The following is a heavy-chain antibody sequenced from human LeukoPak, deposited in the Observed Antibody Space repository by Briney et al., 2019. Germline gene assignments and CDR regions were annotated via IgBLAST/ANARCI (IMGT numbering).Heavy chain of an antibody. CDR2: INQDGSVK. CDR1: GFTFRNYW. D-gene: IGHD5-12*01. Sequence: GGSVRLSCAASGFTFRNYWMSWVRQAPGKGLEWVANINQDGSVKNHVDSVKGRFTISRDNSKNTLYLQMNSLRAEDTAVYYCARVASRAYLEYFFDYRGQGTLVTVSS. J-gene: IGHJ4*02. CDR3: ARVASRAYLEYFFDY. V-gene: IGHV3-7*02.